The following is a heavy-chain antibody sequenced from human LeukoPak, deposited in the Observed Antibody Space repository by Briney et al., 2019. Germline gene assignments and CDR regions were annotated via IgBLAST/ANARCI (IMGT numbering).Heavy chain of an antibody. CDR2: ISGSGGST. CDR3: AKFRRAAAGTGALDY. D-gene: IGHD6-13*01. J-gene: IGHJ4*02. CDR1: GFTFSSYA. V-gene: IGHV3-23*01. Sequence: SGGSLRLSCPASGFTFSSYAMSWVRQAPGKGLEWVSAISGSGGSTYYADSVKGRFTISRDNSKNTLYLQMNSLRAEDTAVYYCAKFRRAAAGTGALDYWGQGTLVTVSS.